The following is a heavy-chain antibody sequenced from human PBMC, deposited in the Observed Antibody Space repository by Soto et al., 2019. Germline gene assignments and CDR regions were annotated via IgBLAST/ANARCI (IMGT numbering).Heavy chain of an antibody. J-gene: IGHJ4*02. Sequence: ASVKVSCKASGYTFTSYGISWVRQAPGQGLEWMGWISAYNGNTNYAQKLQGGVTMTTDTSTSTNYMELRSLRSDDTAVYYCARGGAVAGTYRPFDYWGQGTLVTVSS. CDR1: GYTFTSYG. V-gene: IGHV1-18*01. D-gene: IGHD6-19*01. CDR3: ARGGAVAGTYRPFDY. CDR2: ISAYNGNT.